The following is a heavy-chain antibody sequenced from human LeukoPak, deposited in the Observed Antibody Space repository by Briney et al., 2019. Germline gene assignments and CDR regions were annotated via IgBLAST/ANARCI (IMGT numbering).Heavy chain of an antibody. D-gene: IGHD2-2*01. J-gene: IGHJ3*02. CDR3: ARWYCSSTSCYAGAFDM. Sequence: VASVKVSCKASGYTFTNYGISWVRQAPGQGLEWMGWISPYNDYTNYAQKLQGRVTMTTDTSTSTGYMELRSLRSDDTAVYYCARWYCSSTSCYAGAFDMWGQGTMVTVSS. CDR2: ISPYNDYT. V-gene: IGHV1-18*04. CDR1: GYTFTNYG.